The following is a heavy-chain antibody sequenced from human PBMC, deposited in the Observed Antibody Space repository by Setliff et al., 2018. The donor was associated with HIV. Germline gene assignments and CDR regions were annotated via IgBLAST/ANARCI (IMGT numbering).Heavy chain of an antibody. J-gene: IGHJ4*02. CDR1: GLIFSSYE. CDR3: AAVPWGHSSLIIDH. V-gene: IGHV3-48*03. D-gene: IGHD3-16*01. Sequence: GSLRLSCAASGLIFSSYEMNWVRQAPGKGLEWISFIGGHGSIIHYADSVKGRFTISRDNAKNSVYLQMRSLRVEDTAVYYCAAVPWGHSSLIIDHWGQGTPVTVSS. CDR2: IGGHGSII.